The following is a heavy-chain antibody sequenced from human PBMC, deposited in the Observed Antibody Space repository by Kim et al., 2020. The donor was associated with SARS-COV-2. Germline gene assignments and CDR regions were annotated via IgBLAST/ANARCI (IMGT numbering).Heavy chain of an antibody. CDR2: T. J-gene: IGHJ4*02. CDR3: TREKPKTLDY. Sequence: TNYAQKFQGRVTVTRDTSTNTLYMGLSSLISEDTAVYYCTREKPKTLDYWGQGTLVTVSS. V-gene: IGHV1-46*01.